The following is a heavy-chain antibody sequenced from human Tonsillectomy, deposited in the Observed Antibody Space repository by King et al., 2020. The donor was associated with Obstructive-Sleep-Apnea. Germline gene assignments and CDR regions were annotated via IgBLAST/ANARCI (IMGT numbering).Heavy chain of an antibody. V-gene: IGHV4-30-2*01. D-gene: IGHD4-23*01. CDR2: IYHSGST. CDR3: ARGLTTVVTPPFDI. CDR1: GGSISSGGYS. Sequence: QLQESGSGLVKPSQTLSLTCAVSGGSISSGGYSWSWIRQPPGKGLEWIGYIYHSGSTYYNPSLKSRVTISVDRSKNQFSLKLSSVTAADTAVYYCARGLTTVVTPPFDIWGQGTMVTVSS. J-gene: IGHJ3*02.